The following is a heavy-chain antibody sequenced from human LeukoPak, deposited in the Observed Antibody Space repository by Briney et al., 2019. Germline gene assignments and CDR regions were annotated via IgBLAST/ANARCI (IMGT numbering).Heavy chain of an antibody. Sequence: GGSLRLSCAASGFTFSNAWMSWVRQAPGKGLEWVGRIKSKTDGGTTDYAAPVKGRFTISRDDSKNTLYLQMNSLKTEDTAVYYCAKGRGTTVTAAANYWGQGTLVTVSS. CDR3: AKGRGTTVTAAANY. V-gene: IGHV3-15*01. J-gene: IGHJ4*02. CDR1: GFTFSNAW. D-gene: IGHD4-17*01. CDR2: IKSKTDGGTT.